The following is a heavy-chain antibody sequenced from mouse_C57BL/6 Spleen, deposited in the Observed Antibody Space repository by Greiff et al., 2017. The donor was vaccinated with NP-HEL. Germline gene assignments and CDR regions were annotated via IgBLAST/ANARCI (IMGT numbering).Heavy chain of an antibody. J-gene: IGHJ4*01. CDR1: GYAFSSSW. CDR2: IYPGDGDT. D-gene: IGHD3-1*01. CDR3: ASDTAPATYSYAMDY. Sequence: QVQLQQSGPELVKPGASVKISCKASGYAFSSSWMNWVKQRPGKGLEWIGRIYPGDGDTNYNGKFKGKATLTADKSSSTAYMKLSSLTSEDSAVYFCASDTAPATYSYAMDYWGQGTSVTVSS. V-gene: IGHV1-82*01.